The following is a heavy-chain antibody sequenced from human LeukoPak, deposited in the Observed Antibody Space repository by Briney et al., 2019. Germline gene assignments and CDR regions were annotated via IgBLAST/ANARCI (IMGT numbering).Heavy chain of an antibody. J-gene: IGHJ3*01. CDR2: IYYSGST. CDR3: ARWALKSAFDL. V-gene: IGHV4-39*07. Sequence: PSETLSLTCTVSGGSISSSSYYWGWIRQPPGKGLEWIGSIYYSGSTYYNPSLRSRVTISVDTSKDQFSLDVSSVTAADTAVYYCARWALKSAFDLWGQGTTVTVSS. CDR1: GGSISSSSYY.